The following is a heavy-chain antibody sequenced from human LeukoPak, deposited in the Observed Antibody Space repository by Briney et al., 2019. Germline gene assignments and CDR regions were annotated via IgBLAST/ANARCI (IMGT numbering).Heavy chain of an antibody. CDR2: INHSGST. J-gene: IGHJ3*02. CDR3: ATLWLRGLVAFDI. CDR1: GGSFSGYY. Sequence: PSETLSLTCAVYGGSFSGYYWSWIRQPPGKGLEWIGEINHSGSTNYNPSLKSRVTISVDTSKNQFSLKLSSVTAADTAVYYCATLWLRGLVAFDIWGPGTMVTVSS. V-gene: IGHV4-34*01. D-gene: IGHD5-18*01.